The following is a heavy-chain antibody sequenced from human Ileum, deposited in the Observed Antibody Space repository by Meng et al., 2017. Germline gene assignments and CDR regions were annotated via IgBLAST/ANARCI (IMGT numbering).Heavy chain of an antibody. V-gene: IGHV1-18*04. CDR1: GYTFTKYG. CDR3: TRDRGDRATVNWPH. CDR2: TSAYNDKT. Sequence: ASVKVSCKASGYTFTKYGLSWVRQAPGQGLEWMGWTSAYNDKTNYAQKVQGRITITTDASTSTAYMELGSLRFDDTAMYYCTRDRGDRATVNWPHWGQGTLVTVSS. J-gene: IGHJ4*02. D-gene: IGHD1-1*01.